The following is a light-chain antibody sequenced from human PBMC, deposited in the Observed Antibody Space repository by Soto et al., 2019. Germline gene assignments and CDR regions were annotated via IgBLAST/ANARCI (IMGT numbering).Light chain of an antibody. J-gene: IGLJ1*01. CDR1: SSDVGGYNY. Sequence: QSMLTQPLPFSASPGQSMTIPSTGPSSDVGGYNYVSWYQQHPGKAPKLMIYDVSNRPSGVSNRFSGSKSGNTASLTISGLQADDEADYYCSSYTSSSTPLYVFGSVTKVTV. CDR3: SSYTSSSTPLYV. CDR2: DVS. V-gene: IGLV2-14*01.